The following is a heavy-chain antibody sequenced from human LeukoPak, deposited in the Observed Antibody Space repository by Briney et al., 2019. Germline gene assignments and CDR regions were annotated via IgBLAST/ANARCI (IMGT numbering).Heavy chain of an antibody. Sequence: PSETLSLTCAVFGGSFSGYSWSWIRQPPGKGLEWIGEIDHSGTTTYNPSLKSRVTISVDTFKNQFSLKLSSVTAADTAVYYCARLRPWELWGFDYWGQGTLVTVSS. CDR1: GGSFSGYS. V-gene: IGHV4-34*01. CDR2: IDHSGTT. CDR3: ARLRPWELWGFDY. J-gene: IGHJ4*02. D-gene: IGHD1-26*01.